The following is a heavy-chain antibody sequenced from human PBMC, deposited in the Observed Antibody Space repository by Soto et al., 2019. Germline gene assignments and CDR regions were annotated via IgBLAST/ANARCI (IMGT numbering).Heavy chain of an antibody. CDR3: ARTQGVTTTNY. Sequence: SESLSQTFIVSGRSISNGRYYGSWSRQPPGWGLEWIGSIYYSGSTYYNPSLKSRVTISVDTSKNQFSLKLSSVTAADTAVYYCARTQGVTTTNYWGQGTLVTVSS. CDR2: IYYSGST. J-gene: IGHJ4*02. V-gene: IGHV4-39*01. CDR1: GRSISNGRYY. D-gene: IGHD4-17*01.